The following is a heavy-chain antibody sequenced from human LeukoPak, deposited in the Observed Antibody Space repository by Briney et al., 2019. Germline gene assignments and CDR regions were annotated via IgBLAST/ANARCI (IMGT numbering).Heavy chain of an antibody. Sequence: SETLSLTCTVSGGSISSYYWSWIRQPPGKGLEWIGYIYTSGSTNYNPSLKSRVTISADTSKNQFSLKLSSVTAADTAVYYCARQVTYYDFWSGYYARRFDPWGQGTLVTVSS. V-gene: IGHV4-4*09. D-gene: IGHD3-3*01. CDR2: IYTSGST. CDR3: ARQVTYYDFWSGYYARRFDP. J-gene: IGHJ5*02. CDR1: GGSISSYY.